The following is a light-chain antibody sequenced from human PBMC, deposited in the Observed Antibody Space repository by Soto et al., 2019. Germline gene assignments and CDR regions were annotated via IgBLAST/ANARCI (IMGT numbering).Light chain of an antibody. J-gene: IGLJ2*01. V-gene: IGLV2-14*01. Sequence: QSALTQPASVSGSPGQSITISCTGTSSNVGGYNYVSWYQQHPGKAPKLTIYDVSNRPSGVSNRFSGSKSGNTASLTISGLQAEDEADYYCSSSTSSSTLIFGGGTKVTVL. CDR1: SSNVGGYNY. CDR3: SSSTSSSTLI. CDR2: DVS.